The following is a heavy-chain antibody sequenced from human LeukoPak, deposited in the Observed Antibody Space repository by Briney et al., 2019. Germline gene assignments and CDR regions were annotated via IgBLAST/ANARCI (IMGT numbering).Heavy chain of an antibody. D-gene: IGHD6-13*01. J-gene: IGHJ5*02. Sequence: GESLNISCKGSGYSFTSYWIGWVRQMPGKGLERMGIIYPGDSANSYSPSFQGQVTISADKSSSAAYLQWSSLKASDTAMYYCARNWQLVGGHWFDPWGQGTLVTVSS. CDR1: GYSFTSYW. V-gene: IGHV5-51*01. CDR3: ARNWQLVGGHWFDP. CDR2: IYPGDSAN.